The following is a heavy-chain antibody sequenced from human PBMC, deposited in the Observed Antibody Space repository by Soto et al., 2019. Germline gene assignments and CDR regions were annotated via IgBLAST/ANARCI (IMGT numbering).Heavy chain of an antibody. Sequence: SVKVSCKASGYTFTSYAISWVRQARGQRLEWIGWIVVGSGNTNYAQKFQERVTITRDMSTSTAYMELSSLRSEDTAVYYCAASTAVPYYYDSSGYYLGYWGQGTLVTVSS. V-gene: IGHV1-58*02. J-gene: IGHJ4*02. CDR3: AASTAVPYYYDSSGYYLGY. CDR2: IVVGSGNT. D-gene: IGHD3-22*01. CDR1: GYTFTSYA.